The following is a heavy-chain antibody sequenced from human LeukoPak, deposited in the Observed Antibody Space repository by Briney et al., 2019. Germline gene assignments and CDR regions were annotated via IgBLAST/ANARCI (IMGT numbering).Heavy chain of an antibody. CDR1: GFTFDDYA. V-gene: IGHV3-9*01. D-gene: IGHD6-13*01. Sequence: PGRSLRLSCAASGFTFDDYAMHWVRQAPGKGLEWVSGISWNSGSIGYADSVKGRFTFSRDNAKNSLYLQMNSLRAEDTALYYCAKDIEQQLAYFDYWGQGTLVTVSS. CDR3: AKDIEQQLAYFDY. CDR2: ISWNSGSI. J-gene: IGHJ4*02.